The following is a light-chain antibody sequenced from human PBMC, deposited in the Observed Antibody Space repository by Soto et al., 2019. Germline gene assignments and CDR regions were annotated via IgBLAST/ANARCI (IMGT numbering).Light chain of an antibody. J-gene: IGKJ1*01. Sequence: GGRVTITCRASQGIGSWLAWYQQKAGKAPNLLIYGTSSLQTGVPSRFSGSGSGTDFTLTISSLQPEDFATYYCQQAFSFPRTFGQGTKVDIK. CDR3: QQAFSFPRT. CDR1: QGIGSW. CDR2: GTS. V-gene: IGKV1-12*01.